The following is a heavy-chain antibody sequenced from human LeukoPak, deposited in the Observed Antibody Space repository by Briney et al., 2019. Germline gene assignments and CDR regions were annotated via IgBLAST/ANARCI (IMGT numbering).Heavy chain of an antibody. CDR1: GYTFTSYG. CDR2: ISAYNGNT. J-gene: IGHJ4*02. CDR3: ARVGYCSSTSCYTLEDY. Sequence: ASVKVSCTASGYTFTSYGISWGRQAPGQGLEGVGGISAYNGNTNYAQTLQGRGTMTTDTSTSTAYMELRSLRSADTAVYYCARVGYCSSTSCYTLEDYWGQGTLVTVSS. V-gene: IGHV1-18*01. D-gene: IGHD2-2*02.